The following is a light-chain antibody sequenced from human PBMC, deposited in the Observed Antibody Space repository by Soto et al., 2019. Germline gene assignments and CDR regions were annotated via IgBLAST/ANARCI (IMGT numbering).Light chain of an antibody. CDR2: LAS. CDR1: QDINNH. J-gene: IGKJ1*01. V-gene: IGKV1-39*01. CDR3: QQNYINPRT. Sequence: DIRLTQAPSSLSASVGDRVTITCRSSQDINNHLIWYQQKPGEAPKLIIYLASTLQSGVPSRFSGDGYGTDFSLTITSLQPEDFATYYCQQNYINPRTFGQGTKVDIK.